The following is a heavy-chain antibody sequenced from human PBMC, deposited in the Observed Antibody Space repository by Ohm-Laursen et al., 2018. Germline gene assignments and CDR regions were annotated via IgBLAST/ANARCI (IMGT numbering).Heavy chain of an antibody. CDR3: ARLSSGWYDAFDI. CDR1: GYSFTNYW. J-gene: IGHJ3*02. Sequence: ESLKISCKGSGYSFTNYWLGWVRQMPGKGLEWMGIIYPDDSDTRYSPSFQGQVTISADKSISTAYLQWSSLKASDTAMYYCARLSSGWYDAFDIWGQGTMVTVSS. V-gene: IGHV5-51*01. CDR2: IYPDDSDT. D-gene: IGHD6-19*01.